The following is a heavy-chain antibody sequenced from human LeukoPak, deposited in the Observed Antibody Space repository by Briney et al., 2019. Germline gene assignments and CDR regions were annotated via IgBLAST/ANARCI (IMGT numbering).Heavy chain of an antibody. J-gene: IGHJ4*02. D-gene: IGHD2-2*01. Sequence: KPSETLSLTCTVSGGSISSYYWSWIRQPPGKGLEWIGEINHSGSTNYNPSLKSRVTISVDTSKNQFSLKLSSVTAADTAVYYCARGEGYCSSTSCYSNKYYFDYWGQGTLVTVSS. CDR1: GGSISSYY. CDR3: ARGEGYCSSTSCYSNKYYFDY. CDR2: INHSGST. V-gene: IGHV4-34*01.